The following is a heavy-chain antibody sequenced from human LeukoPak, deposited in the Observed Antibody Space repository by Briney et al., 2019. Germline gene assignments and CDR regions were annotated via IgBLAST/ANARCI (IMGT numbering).Heavy chain of an antibody. CDR1: GFTFSDYD. Sequence: GGSLRLSCSASGFTFSDYDMNCVRQAPGKGLEWVSSISYLSSPVYYGDSVKGRFSISRDNAKNSLYLQMNSLGAEDTAIYYCGRAFPPLRTSSAGDLWGQGILVTVSS. J-gene: IGHJ4*02. D-gene: IGHD3-16*01. CDR2: ISYLSSPV. CDR3: GRAFPPLRTSSAGDL. V-gene: IGHV3-21*01.